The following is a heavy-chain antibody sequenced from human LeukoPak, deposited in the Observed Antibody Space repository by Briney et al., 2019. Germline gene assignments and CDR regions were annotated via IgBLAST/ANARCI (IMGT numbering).Heavy chain of an antibody. Sequence: GGSLRLSCEASGFSFSRYEMNWVRQAPGKGLEWVSYMSSSGSSIHYADSVKGRFTISRDNAKNSLHLQVSNLRVEDTAIYYCATIGAMGAFDIWGQGTMVTVSS. D-gene: IGHD2-2*01. CDR3: ATIGAMGAFDI. J-gene: IGHJ3*02. CDR2: MSSSGSSI. V-gene: IGHV3-48*03. CDR1: GFSFSRYE.